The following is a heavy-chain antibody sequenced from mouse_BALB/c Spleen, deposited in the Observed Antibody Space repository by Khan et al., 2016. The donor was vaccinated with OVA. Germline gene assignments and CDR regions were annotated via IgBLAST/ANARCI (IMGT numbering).Heavy chain of an antibody. Sequence: QIQLVQSGPELKKPGETVKLSCKVSGFTFTNNGMNWVKQAPGKVLQWMGWINTYTGEPTYAGSLKGRFAFSLETSASTAYLQFNNLKNEDTATYFCARVGYSGTMDYWGQGTSVTVSS. CDR1: GFTFTNNG. CDR3: ARVGYSGTMDY. J-gene: IGHJ4*01. D-gene: IGHD2-14*01. CDR2: INTYTGEP. V-gene: IGHV9-3-1*01.